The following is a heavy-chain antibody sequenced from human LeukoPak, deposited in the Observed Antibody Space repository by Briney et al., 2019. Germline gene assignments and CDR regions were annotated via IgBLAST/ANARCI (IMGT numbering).Heavy chain of an antibody. D-gene: IGHD3-9*01. CDR1: GGSISSGDYY. V-gene: IGHV4-30-4*01. CDR3: ASAQSDVYYDILTGYYQGYYFDY. Sequence: KPSETLSLTCTVSGGSISSGDYYWSWIRQPPGKGLEWIGYIYYSGSTYYNPSLKSRVTISVDTSKNQFSLKLSSVTAADTAVYYCASAQSDVYYDILTGYYQGYYFDYWGQGTLVTVSS. J-gene: IGHJ4*02. CDR2: IYYSGST.